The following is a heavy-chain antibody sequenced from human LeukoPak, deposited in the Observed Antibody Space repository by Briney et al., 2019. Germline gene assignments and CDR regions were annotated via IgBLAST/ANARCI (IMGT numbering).Heavy chain of an antibody. CDR3: ARDAAYDSSGYYPYYFDY. CDR1: GFTFTGYY. D-gene: IGHD3-22*01. CDR2: INPNSGGT. J-gene: IGHJ4*02. Sequence: ASVKVSCKASGFTFTGYYMHWVRQAPGQGLEWMGWINPNSGGTNYAQKFQGRVTMTRDTSITTAYMELTSLRSDDTAVYYCARDAAYDSSGYYPYYFDYWGQGTLVTVSS. V-gene: IGHV1-2*02.